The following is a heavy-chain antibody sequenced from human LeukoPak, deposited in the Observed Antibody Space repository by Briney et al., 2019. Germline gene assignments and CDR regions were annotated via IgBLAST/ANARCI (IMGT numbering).Heavy chain of an antibody. J-gene: IGHJ4*02. CDR3: ARSTFSSNWNL. CDR1: GGSISSYY. Sequence: SETLSLTCTVSGGSISSYYWSWIRQSPGKGLGWIGYMYYSGSAYYSPSLKTRVTISVDTSKNQFSLKLTSVTAADTAVYYCARSTFSSNWNLWGQGTLVTVSS. CDR2: MYYSGSA. V-gene: IGHV4-59*08. D-gene: IGHD6-13*01.